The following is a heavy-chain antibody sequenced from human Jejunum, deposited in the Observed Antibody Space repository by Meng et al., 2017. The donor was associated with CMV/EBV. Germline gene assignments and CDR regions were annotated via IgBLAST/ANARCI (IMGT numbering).Heavy chain of an antibody. Sequence: SNYWMTWVRRLPGKGLEWVANINFDGSVEYYVDSVRSRFTIARDNAKNSLSLQMNSLRAEDTAVYYCARNYPRNCASINCPGTYDIWGQGTVVTVSS. CDR3: ARNYPRNCASINCPGTYDI. CDR1: SNYW. V-gene: IGHV3-7*01. J-gene: IGHJ3*02. D-gene: IGHD2-2*01. CDR2: INFDGSVE.